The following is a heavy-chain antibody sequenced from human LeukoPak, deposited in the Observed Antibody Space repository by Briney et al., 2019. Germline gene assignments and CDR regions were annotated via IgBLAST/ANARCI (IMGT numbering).Heavy chain of an antibody. CDR3: ARRMYYYGSGDYYYMDA. V-gene: IGHV1-8*02. CDR2: MNPNSGNT. Sequence: ASVKVSCKASGGTFSNYAISWVRQVPGQGLEWMGWMNPNSGNTGYAQKFQGRVTMTRNTSISTAYMELSSLRSEDTAVYYCARRMYYYGSGDYYYMDAWGKGTTVTISS. CDR1: GGTFSNYA. D-gene: IGHD3-10*01. J-gene: IGHJ6*03.